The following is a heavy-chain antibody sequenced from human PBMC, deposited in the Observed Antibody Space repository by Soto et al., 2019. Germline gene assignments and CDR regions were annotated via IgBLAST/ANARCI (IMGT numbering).Heavy chain of an antibody. Sequence: ASVKVSCKASGYTFTGYYMHWVRQAPGQGLEWMGWINPNSGGTNYAQKFQGRVTMTRDTSISTAYMELSRLSSDDTAVYYCARGGGYCSSTSCYFCGMDVWGQGTTVTVSS. CDR3: ARGGGYCSSTSCYFCGMDV. D-gene: IGHD2-2*01. CDR2: INPNSGGT. V-gene: IGHV1-2*02. CDR1: GYTFTGYY. J-gene: IGHJ6*02.